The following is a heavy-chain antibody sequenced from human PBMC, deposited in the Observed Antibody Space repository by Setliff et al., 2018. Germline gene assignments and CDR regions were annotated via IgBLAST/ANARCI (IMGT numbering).Heavy chain of an antibody. CDR3: ARGAVSNFDRGDSPAY. Sequence: GASVKVSCKASGYVFTGYYIHWVRHAPGQGFEWMGSVNPRTGSTAYAARFQGRITMTRDTSATTVYMTLGSLRSDDTAVYFCARGAVSNFDRGDSPAYWGRGTLVTVSS. CDR1: GYVFTGYY. CDR2: VNPRTGST. J-gene: IGHJ4*02. V-gene: IGHV1-46*01. D-gene: IGHD2-21*01.